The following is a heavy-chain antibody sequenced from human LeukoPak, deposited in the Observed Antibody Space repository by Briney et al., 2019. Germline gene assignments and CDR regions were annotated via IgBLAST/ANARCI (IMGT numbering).Heavy chain of an antibody. CDR3: ARDLDGMVYATGY. CDR2: VDPEDGET. Sequence: RASVKISCKVSGYTFTDYYMHWVQQAPGKGLEWMGLVDPEDGETIYAEKFQGRVTITADTSTDTAYMELSSLRSEDTAVYYCARDLDGMVYATGYWGQGTLVTVSS. CDR1: GYTFTDYY. D-gene: IGHD2-8*01. J-gene: IGHJ4*02. V-gene: IGHV1-69-2*01.